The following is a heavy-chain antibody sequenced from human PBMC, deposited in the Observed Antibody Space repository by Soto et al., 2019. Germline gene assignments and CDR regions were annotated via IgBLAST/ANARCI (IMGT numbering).Heavy chain of an antibody. Sequence: QVLLVDSGGGVVQPGRSLRLSCAASGFTFSSYAMNWVRQAPGKGLEWVALISHDGINKYYAYSVRGRFTISRDSSRNPLYLQMNSLSAADTAVYYCGRCTSTSCHLGSDYWGQGTLVTVSS. CDR2: ISHDGINK. D-gene: IGHD2-2*01. CDR3: GRCTSTSCHLGSDY. V-gene: IGHV3-30-3*01. J-gene: IGHJ4*02. CDR1: GFTFSSYA.